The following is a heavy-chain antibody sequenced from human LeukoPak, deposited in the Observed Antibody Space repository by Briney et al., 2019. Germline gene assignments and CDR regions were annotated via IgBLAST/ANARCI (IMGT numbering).Heavy chain of an antibody. V-gene: IGHV3-20*04. CDR2: INWNGGST. CDR1: GFTFDDYG. CDR3: ARVYGSGTFDY. Sequence: GGSLRLSCAASGFTFDDYGMSWVRQAPGKGLEWVPGINWNGGSTGYADSVKGRFTISRDNAKNSLYLQMNSLRAEDTALYYCARVYGSGTFDYWGQGTLVTVSS. D-gene: IGHD3-10*01. J-gene: IGHJ4*02.